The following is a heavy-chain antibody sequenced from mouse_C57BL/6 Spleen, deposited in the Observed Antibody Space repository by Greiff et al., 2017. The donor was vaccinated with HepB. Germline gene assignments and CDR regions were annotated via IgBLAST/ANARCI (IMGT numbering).Heavy chain of an antibody. V-gene: IGHV1-80*01. J-gene: IGHJ2*01. D-gene: IGHD2-1*01. CDR2: IYPGDGDT. Sequence: VKLLESGAELVKPGASVKISCKASGYAFSSYWMNWVKQRPGKGLEWIGQIYPGDGDTNYNGKFKGKATLTADKSSSTAYMQLSSLTSEDSAVYFCARGDYGNIDYWGQGTTLTVSS. CDR1: GYAFSSYW. CDR3: ARGDYGNIDY.